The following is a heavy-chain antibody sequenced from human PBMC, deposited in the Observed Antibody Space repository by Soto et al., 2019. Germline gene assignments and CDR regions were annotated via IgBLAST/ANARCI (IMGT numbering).Heavy chain of an antibody. CDR3: ARGPDYYDSSGYPNYYYYYGMDV. V-gene: IGHV3-33*01. CDR2: IWYDGSNK. D-gene: IGHD3-22*01. J-gene: IGHJ6*02. CDR1: GFTFSSYG. Sequence: PGGSLRLSCAASGFTFSSYGMHWVRQAPGKGLEWVAVIWYDGSNKYYADSVKGRFTISRDNSKNTLYLQMNSLRAEDTAVYYCARGPDYYDSSGYPNYYYYYGMDVWGQGTTVTVSS.